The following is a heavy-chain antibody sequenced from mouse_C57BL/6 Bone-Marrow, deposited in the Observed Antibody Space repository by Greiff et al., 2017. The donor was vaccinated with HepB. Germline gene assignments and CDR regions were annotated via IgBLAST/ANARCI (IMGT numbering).Heavy chain of an antibody. D-gene: IGHD1-1*01. CDR3: ARAPYYGSSYWYFDV. Sequence: EVKLMESGGGLVQSGRSLRLSCATSGFTFSDFYMEWVRQAPGKGLEWIAASRNKANDYTTEYSASGKGRFIVSRDTSQSILYLQMNALRAEDTAIYYCARAPYYGSSYWYFDVWGTGTTVTVSS. CDR2: SRNKANDYTT. J-gene: IGHJ1*03. CDR1: GFTFSDFY. V-gene: IGHV7-1*01.